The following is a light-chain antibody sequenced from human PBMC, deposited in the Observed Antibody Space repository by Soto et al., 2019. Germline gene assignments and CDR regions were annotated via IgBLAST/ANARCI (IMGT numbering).Light chain of an antibody. V-gene: IGKV1-17*01. CDR3: LQNHSFPVT. J-gene: IGKJ1*01. CDR2: SAS. CDR1: QGIRHD. Sequence: DIQMTQSPSSLSASVGDRVTITCRASQGIRHDLGWFQQKPGKAPKRLIYSASSLQSGVPSRFSGSGSGTEFTLTISSLLPEDFASYFCLQNHSFPVTFGQGTKLEIK.